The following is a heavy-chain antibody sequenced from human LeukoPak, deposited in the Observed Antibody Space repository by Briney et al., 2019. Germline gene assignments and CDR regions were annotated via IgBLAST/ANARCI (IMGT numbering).Heavy chain of an antibody. CDR3: ARDENYDSSGYYFSYYGMDV. CDR2: ISSSSSYI. J-gene: IGHJ6*02. Sequence: GGSLRLSCAASGFTFSSYSMNWVRQAPGKGLEWVSSISSSSSYIYYADSVKGRFTISRNNAKNSLYLQMNSLGAEDTAVYYCARDENYDSSGYYFSYYGMDVWGQGTTVTVSS. V-gene: IGHV3-21*01. D-gene: IGHD3-22*01. CDR1: GFTFSSYS.